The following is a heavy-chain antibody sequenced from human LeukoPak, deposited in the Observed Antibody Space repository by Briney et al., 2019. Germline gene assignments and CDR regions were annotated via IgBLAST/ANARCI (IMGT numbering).Heavy chain of an antibody. CDR1: GGSISSDSYY. Sequence: PSETLSLTCTVSGGSISSDSYYWDWIRQPPGKGLEWIGDFYYSGNTNYNPSLKSRLTISVNTSKTQFSLKLSPRTAATTAAYYCAWCAAIDDDSFDYWGQGTLVTVSS. CDR2: FYYSGNT. J-gene: IGHJ4*02. D-gene: IGHD5-18*01. V-gene: IGHV4-39*07. CDR3: AWCAAIDDDSFDY.